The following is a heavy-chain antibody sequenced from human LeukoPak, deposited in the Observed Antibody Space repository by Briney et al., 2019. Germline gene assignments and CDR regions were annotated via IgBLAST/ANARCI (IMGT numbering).Heavy chain of an antibody. J-gene: IGHJ5*02. CDR3: ARGGLRFLEWLSRPNWFDP. CDR1: GGSISSSNW. CDR2: IYHSGST. Sequence: SETLSLTCAVSGGSISSSNWWSWVRQPPGKGLEWIGEIYHSGSTNYNPSLKSRVTISVDKSKNQFSLKLSSVTAADTAVYYCARGGLRFLEWLSRPNWFDPWGQGTLVTVSS. V-gene: IGHV4-4*02. D-gene: IGHD3-3*01.